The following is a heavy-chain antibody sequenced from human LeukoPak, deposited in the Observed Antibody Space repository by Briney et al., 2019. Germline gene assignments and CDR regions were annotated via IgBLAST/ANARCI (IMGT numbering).Heavy chain of an antibody. V-gene: IGHV3-7*03. D-gene: IGHD3-10*01. CDR2: IKQDGSEK. J-gene: IGHJ4*02. Sequence: GGSLRLSCAASGLMFGSYWMSWVRQAPGKGLEWVATIKQDGSEKYYVDSVKGRFTISRDNAKNSLYLQMNSLRAEDTAAYYCARDGEAFDYWGQGTLVTVSS. CDR3: ARDGEAFDY. CDR1: GLMFGSYW.